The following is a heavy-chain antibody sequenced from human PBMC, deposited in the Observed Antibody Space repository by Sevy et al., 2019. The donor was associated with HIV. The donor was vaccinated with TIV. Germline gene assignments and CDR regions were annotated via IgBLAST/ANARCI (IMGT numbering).Heavy chain of an antibody. V-gene: IGHV3-33*01. CDR1: GFTFSIYG. D-gene: IGHD5-18*01. Sequence: GGSLRLSCAASGFTFSIYGMHWVRQAQGKGLEWVALIWYDGNYKYYADSVKGRFTISRDNARSTLYLEMNSLRAEDTAVYYCAAGAPVGPAMVGNFDHWGQRALVTVSS. J-gene: IGHJ4*02. CDR2: IWYDGNYK. CDR3: AAGAPVGPAMVGNFDH.